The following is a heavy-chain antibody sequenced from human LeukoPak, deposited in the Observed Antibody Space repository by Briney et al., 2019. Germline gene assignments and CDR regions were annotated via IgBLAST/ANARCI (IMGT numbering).Heavy chain of an antibody. CDR1: GSTFGNYY. V-gene: IGHV3-7*03. Sequence: GGSLRLSCAASGSTFGNYYMSWVRQAPGKGLEWVANIKQDGSEKYYVDSVKGRFTISRDNAKNSLYLQMNSLRAEDTAVYYCARVGSSGWYGQANGYWGQGTLVTVSS. D-gene: IGHD6-19*01. J-gene: IGHJ4*02. CDR2: IKQDGSEK. CDR3: ARVGSSGWYGQANGY.